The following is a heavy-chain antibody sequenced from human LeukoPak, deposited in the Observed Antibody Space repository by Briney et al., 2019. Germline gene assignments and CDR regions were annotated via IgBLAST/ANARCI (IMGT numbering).Heavy chain of an antibody. CDR1: GDSMRNYY. D-gene: IGHD2-15*01. V-gene: IGHV4-59*12. CDR3: AREGYCSGGTHCAFDI. J-gene: IGHJ3*02. Sequence: SETLSLTCTVSGDSMRNYYWNWVRQTPGKGLEWIGHLYYSGSISTTYNPSLKSRVTISVDRSKTQFSLKLSSVTAADTAVYYCAREGYCSGGTHCAFDIWGQGTMVTVSS. CDR2: LYYSGSIST.